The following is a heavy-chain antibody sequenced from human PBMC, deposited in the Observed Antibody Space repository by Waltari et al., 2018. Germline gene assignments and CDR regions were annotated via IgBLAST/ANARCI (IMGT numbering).Heavy chain of an antibody. CDR3: ARGRSGGAAI. J-gene: IGHJ4*02. CDR2: IDHSGST. V-gene: IGHV4-34*01. Sequence: QVQLQQWGAGLLKPSETLSLTCAFYGGSFSGYYWSWIRQPPGKGLEWIGEIDHSGSTNYNPSLKSRVTISVDTSKNQFSLKLNSVTAADTALYYCARGRSGGAAIWGQGTLVTVSS. CDR1: GGSFSGYY. D-gene: IGHD2-15*01.